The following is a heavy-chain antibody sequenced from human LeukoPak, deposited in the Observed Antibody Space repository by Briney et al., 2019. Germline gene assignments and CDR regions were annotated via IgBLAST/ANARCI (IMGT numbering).Heavy chain of an antibody. CDR3: AKVVYYYYYYMDV. CDR1: GFTFSSYA. CDR2: ISGSGGST. V-gene: IGHV3-23*01. D-gene: IGHD2-15*01. Sequence: GGSLRLSCAASGFTFSSYAMSWVRQAPGKGLEWVSAISGSGGSTYYADSVKGRFTISRDNSKNTLYLQMSSLRAEDTAVYYCAKVVYYYYYYMDVWGKGTTVTISS. J-gene: IGHJ6*03.